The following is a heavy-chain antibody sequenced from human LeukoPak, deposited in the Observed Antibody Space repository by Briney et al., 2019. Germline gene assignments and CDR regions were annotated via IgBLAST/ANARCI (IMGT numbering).Heavy chain of an antibody. D-gene: IGHD3-9*01. Sequence: GGSLRLSCAASGFSFSSYAMNWVRQAPGKGLEWGSSIPGSGGSVDYADSVKGRFTISRDNSNNTLYLQMNSLRAEDTAMYYCARRPWVRYFDWSQRWDYWGQGALVTVSS. J-gene: IGHJ4*02. CDR3: ARRPWVRYFDWSQRWDY. V-gene: IGHV3-23*01. CDR2: IPGSGGSV. CDR1: GFSFSSYA.